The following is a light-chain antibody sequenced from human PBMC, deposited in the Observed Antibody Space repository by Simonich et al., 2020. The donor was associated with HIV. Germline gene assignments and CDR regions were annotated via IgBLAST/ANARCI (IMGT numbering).Light chain of an antibody. Sequence: DIVMNQSPLSLPVTPGEPASISCWSSQSHRHHSNGYHDLDWYLEKPGQSPQLLIYEVSNRFSGVPDRFSGSGSGTDFTLKISRVEAEDVGVYYCMQTIQLPRTFGPGTKVDFK. CDR2: EVS. CDR3: MQTIQLPRT. V-gene: IGKV2D-29*02. J-gene: IGKJ3*01. CDR1: QSHRHHSNGYHD.